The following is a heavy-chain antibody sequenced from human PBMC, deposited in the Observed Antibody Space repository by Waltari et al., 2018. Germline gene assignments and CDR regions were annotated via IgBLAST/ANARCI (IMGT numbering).Heavy chain of an antibody. V-gene: IGHV1-69*14. CDR3: ATGGTPAAGYSWLEYFQH. J-gene: IGHJ1*01. CDR1: GGTFSSYA. Sequence: QVQLVQSGAEVKKPGSSVKVSCKASGGTFSSYAISWVRQAPGQGLEWMGGIIPIFGTANYAQKFQGRVTITADKSTSTAYMELSSLRSEDTAVYYCATGGTPAAGYSWLEYFQHWGQGTLVTVSS. D-gene: IGHD2-2*01. CDR2: IIPIFGTA.